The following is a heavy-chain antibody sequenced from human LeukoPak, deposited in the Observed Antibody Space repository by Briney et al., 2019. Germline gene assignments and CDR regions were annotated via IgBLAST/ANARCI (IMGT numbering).Heavy chain of an antibody. Sequence: KPSETLSLTCTVSGGSIITNYWNWIRQPAGKGLEWIGRIHSSGNTNSNPSLRSRISMSVDTSKNQFSLKLSSVTAADSAVYYCARDTGLERLGPQFDFWGQGALVTVSS. CDR1: GGSIITNY. J-gene: IGHJ4*02. D-gene: IGHD1-1*01. V-gene: IGHV4-4*07. CDR2: IHSSGNT. CDR3: ARDTGLERLGPQFDF.